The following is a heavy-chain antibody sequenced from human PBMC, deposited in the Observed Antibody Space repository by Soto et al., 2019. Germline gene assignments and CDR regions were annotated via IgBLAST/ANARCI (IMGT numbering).Heavy chain of an antibody. D-gene: IGHD6-13*01. CDR1: GFTFRSYW. V-gene: IGHV3-7*05. J-gene: IGHJ4*02. CDR2: IKQDGSDV. Sequence: GGSLRLSCAAYGFTFRSYWMAWVRQAPGEGLEWVASIKQDGSDVHYVDSVKGRFTISRDNAENSLYLQMNSLRAEDTAVYYCARRGIPAAGTTFDYWGLGTLVTVSS. CDR3: ARRGIPAAGTTFDY.